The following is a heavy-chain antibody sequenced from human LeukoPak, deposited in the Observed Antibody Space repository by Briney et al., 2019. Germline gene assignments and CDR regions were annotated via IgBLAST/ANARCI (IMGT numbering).Heavy chain of an antibody. CDR2: ISSSGSTI. V-gene: IGHV3-11*01. CDR1: GFTFSDYY. D-gene: IGHD3-22*01. CDR3: AKDFDSSGYYYDGFDP. Sequence: GGSLRLSCAASGFTFSDYYMNWIRQAPGKGLEWVSYISSSGSTIYYADSVKGRFTISRDNAKNSLYLQLNSLRAEDTAVYYCAKDFDSSGYYYDGFDPWGQGTLVTVSS. J-gene: IGHJ5*02.